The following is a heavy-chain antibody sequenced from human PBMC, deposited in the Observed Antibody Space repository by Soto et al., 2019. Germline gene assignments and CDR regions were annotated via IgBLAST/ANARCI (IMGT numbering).Heavy chain of an antibody. D-gene: IGHD3-3*02. CDR3: ARLPSRHLVDY. Sequence: SETLSLTCTVSGSSINSSGYYWCWIRQPPGKGLEWIGSMFYGVSTYYNPSLKSRVTVSVDTSKNQFSLNLRSVTAADTAVYYCARLPSRHLVDYWGQGTLVTVSS. CDR2: MFYGVST. J-gene: IGHJ4*02. CDR1: GSSINSSGYY. V-gene: IGHV4-39*01.